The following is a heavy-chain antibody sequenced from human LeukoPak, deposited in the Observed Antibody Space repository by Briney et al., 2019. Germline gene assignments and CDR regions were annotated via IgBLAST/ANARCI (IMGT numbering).Heavy chain of an antibody. Sequence: GGSLKISCKGSGYSFTSYWIGWVRQMPGKGLEWMGIIYPGDSDTRYSPSFQGQVTISADKSISTAYLQWSSLKASDTAMYYCARHPDHSSGWYDWFDPWGQGTLVTVSS. V-gene: IGHV5-51*01. CDR2: IYPGDSDT. CDR1: GYSFTSYW. CDR3: ARHPDHSSGWYDWFDP. D-gene: IGHD6-19*01. J-gene: IGHJ5*02.